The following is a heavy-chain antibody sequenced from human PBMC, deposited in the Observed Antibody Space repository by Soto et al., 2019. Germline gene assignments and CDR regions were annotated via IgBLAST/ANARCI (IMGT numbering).Heavy chain of an antibody. CDR2: INPNSGGT. J-gene: IGHJ6*02. D-gene: IGHD5-18*01. CDR3: ARDKYSYGYHYYYGMEV. Sequence: ASVKVSCKASGYTFTGYYMHWVRQAPGQGLEWMGWINPNSGGTNYAQKFQGRVTMTRDTSISTAYMELSRLRSDDTAVYYCARDKYSYGYHYYYGMEVWGEGTKVTVSS. V-gene: IGHV1-2*02. CDR1: GYTFTGYY.